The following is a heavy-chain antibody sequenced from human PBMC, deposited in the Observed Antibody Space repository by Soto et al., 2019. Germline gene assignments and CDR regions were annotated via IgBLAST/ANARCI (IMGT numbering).Heavy chain of an antibody. D-gene: IGHD6-19*01. Sequence: GGSLRLSCAASGFTFDDYAMHWVRQAPGKGLEWVSLISWDGGSTYYADSVKGRFTISRDNSKNSLYLQMNSLRAEDTALYYCAKDKLPRRYSSGWYYFDYGGQGTLVTVSS. J-gene: IGHJ4*02. V-gene: IGHV3-43D*03. CDR2: ISWDGGST. CDR1: GFTFDDYA. CDR3: AKDKLPRRYSSGWYYFDY.